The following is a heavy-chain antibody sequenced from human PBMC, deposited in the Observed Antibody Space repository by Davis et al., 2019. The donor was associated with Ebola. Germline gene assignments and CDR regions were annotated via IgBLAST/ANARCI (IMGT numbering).Heavy chain of an antibody. CDR3: ARAATNTAMVYFDY. J-gene: IGHJ4*02. D-gene: IGHD5-18*01. V-gene: IGHV3-30*19. CDR2: ISYDGSNK. CDR1: GFTFSSYA. Sequence: GESLKISCAASGFTFSSYAMHWVRQAPGKGLEWVAVISYDGSNKYYADSVKGRFTISRDNSKNTLYLQMNSLRAEDTAVYYCARAATNTAMVYFDYWGQGTLVTVSS.